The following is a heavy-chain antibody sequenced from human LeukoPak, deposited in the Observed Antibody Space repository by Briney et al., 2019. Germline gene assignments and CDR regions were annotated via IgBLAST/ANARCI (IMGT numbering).Heavy chain of an antibody. Sequence: GGSLRLSCAASGFTFSSYAMSWVRQAPGKGLEWVSAISGSGGSTYYADSVKGRFTISRDNSKNTLYLQMNSLRAEDTAVYYCAKFGGIWFGELSDPYFDYWGQGTLVTVSS. CDR1: GFTFSSYA. CDR2: ISGSGGST. J-gene: IGHJ4*02. D-gene: IGHD3-10*01. V-gene: IGHV3-23*01. CDR3: AKFGGIWFGELSDPYFDY.